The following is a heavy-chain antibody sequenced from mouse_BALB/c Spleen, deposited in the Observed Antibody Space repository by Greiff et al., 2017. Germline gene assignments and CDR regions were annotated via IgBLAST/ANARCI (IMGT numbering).Heavy chain of an antibody. CDR1: GFTFSDYY. Sequence: EVQLVESGGGLVKPGGSLKLSCAASGFTFSDYYMYWVRQTPEKRLEWVATISDGGSYTYYPDSVKGRFTISRDNAKNNLYLQMSSLKSEDTAMYYCARDANPVKFAYWGQGTLVTVSA. CDR2: ISDGGSYT. V-gene: IGHV5-4*02. D-gene: IGHD6-1*01. CDR3: ARDANPVKFAY. J-gene: IGHJ3*01.